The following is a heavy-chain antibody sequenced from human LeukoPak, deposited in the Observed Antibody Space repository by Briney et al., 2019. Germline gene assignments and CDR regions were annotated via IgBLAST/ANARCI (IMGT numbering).Heavy chain of an antibody. CDR1: GYTFTGYY. CDR2: INPNSGGT. J-gene: IGHJ4*02. CDR3: ARVDSSAPNTVDY. D-gene: IGHD3-22*01. Sequence: ASVKVSCKASGYTFTGYYMHWVRQAPGQGLEWMGWINPNSGGTNYAQKFQGRVTMTRDTSISTAYMELSRLRSDDTAVYYCARVDSSAPNTVDYWGQGTLVTVSS. V-gene: IGHV1-2*02.